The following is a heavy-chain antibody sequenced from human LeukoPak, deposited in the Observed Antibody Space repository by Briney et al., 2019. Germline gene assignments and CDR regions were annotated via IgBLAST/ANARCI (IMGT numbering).Heavy chain of an antibody. J-gene: IGHJ3*02. V-gene: IGHV3-23*01. CDR3: AKTYYYDSRGYYFGAFDI. D-gene: IGHD3-22*01. CDR1: GISITTTY. Sequence: GGSLRLSCAVSGISITTTYMSWVRQAPGKGLEWVSAISGSGGSTYYADSVKGRFTISRDNSKNTLYLQMNSLRAEDMAVYYCAKTYYYDSRGYYFGAFDIWGQGTMVTVSS. CDR2: ISGSGGST.